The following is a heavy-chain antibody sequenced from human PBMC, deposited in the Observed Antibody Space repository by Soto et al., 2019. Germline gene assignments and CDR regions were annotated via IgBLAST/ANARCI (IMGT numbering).Heavy chain of an antibody. CDR3: ASGYYDSSGYSIEY. CDR1: GGSFSSYA. CDR2: LIVILGTT. D-gene: IGHD3-22*01. J-gene: IGHJ4*02. V-gene: IGHV1-69*01. Sequence: QVQLVQSGAEVRKPGSSVKVSCQSFGGSFSSYAFSWVRQAPGQGLEWMGGLIVILGTTNYAQKFKGRVTFTADESTSTAYMEVSSLESEDTAIYYCASGYYDSSGYSIEYWGQGTKVTVSS.